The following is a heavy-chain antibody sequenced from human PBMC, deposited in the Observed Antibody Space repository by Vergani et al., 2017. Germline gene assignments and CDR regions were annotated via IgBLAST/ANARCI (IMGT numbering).Heavy chain of an antibody. V-gene: IGHV4-59*02. CDR1: GVSVTDYN. J-gene: IGHJ5*02. CDR3: AGDTHSWQRADR. CDR2: LSTTGGA. Sequence: QAQLQESGPGLVKPSETLSLTCHVFGVSVTDYNCNWIRQAPGKGLGWVGSLSTTGGATHASHNPSLKSRVSISVDTSKSQFSLRLTSVTAADSAIDYCAGDTHSWQRADRWGQGLLVSVSS. D-gene: IGHD6-13*01.